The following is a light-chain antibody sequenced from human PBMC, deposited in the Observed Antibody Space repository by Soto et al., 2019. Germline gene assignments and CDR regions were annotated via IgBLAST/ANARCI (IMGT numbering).Light chain of an antibody. V-gene: IGKV3-11*01. CDR1: QSVRSER. CDR3: QQRSNWPIT. J-gene: IGKJ5*01. Sequence: EIVLTQSPDTLSLSPLDRSTLSCGASQSVRSERLAWYQQKPGQAPRLLIYDASNRATGIPARFSGSGSGTDFTLTISSLEPEDFAVYYCQQRSNWPITFGQGTRLETK. CDR2: DAS.